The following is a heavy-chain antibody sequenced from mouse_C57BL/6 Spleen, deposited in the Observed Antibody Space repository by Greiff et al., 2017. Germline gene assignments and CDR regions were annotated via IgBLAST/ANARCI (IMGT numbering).Heavy chain of an antibody. CDR2: ISSGGSYT. CDR3: ARQLGLSYFDY. Sequence: EVMLVESGGDLVKPGGSLKLSCAASGFTFSSYGMSWVRQTPDKRLEWVATISSGGSYTYYPDSVKGRFTISRDNAKNTLYLQMSSLKSEDTAMYYCARQLGLSYFDYWGQGTTLTVSS. D-gene: IGHD4-1*01. CDR1: GFTFSSYG. J-gene: IGHJ2*01. V-gene: IGHV5-6*02.